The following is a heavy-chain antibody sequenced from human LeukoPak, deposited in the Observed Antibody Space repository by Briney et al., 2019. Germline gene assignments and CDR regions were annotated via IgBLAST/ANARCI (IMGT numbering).Heavy chain of an antibody. J-gene: IGHJ4*02. CDR3: VKRWTGTTIGQQDY. CDR2: ISYDGSNK. V-gene: IGHV3-30*18. CDR1: GFIFSYYG. Sequence: PGGSLRLSWAASGFIFSYYGMHGVRQAPGRGLWWGAVISYDGSNKYYADSVKGRFTISRDNSKNTLYLQMNSLRAEDMAVYYCVKRWTGTTIGQQDYWGQGTLVTVSS. D-gene: IGHD1-1*01.